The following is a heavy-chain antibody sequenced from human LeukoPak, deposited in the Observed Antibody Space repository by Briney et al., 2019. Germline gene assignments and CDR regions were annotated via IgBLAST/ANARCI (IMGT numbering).Heavy chain of an antibody. J-gene: IGHJ4*02. CDR1: GFTFSSYA. Sequence: GGSLRLSCAASGFTFSSYAMHWVRQAPGKGLEWVAVISYDGSNKYYADSVKGRFTISRDNAKNSLYLQMNSLRAEDTAVYYCARVLLGPPDYWGQGTLVTVSS. V-gene: IGHV3-30*04. D-gene: IGHD2/OR15-2a*01. CDR3: ARVLLGPPDY. CDR2: ISYDGSNK.